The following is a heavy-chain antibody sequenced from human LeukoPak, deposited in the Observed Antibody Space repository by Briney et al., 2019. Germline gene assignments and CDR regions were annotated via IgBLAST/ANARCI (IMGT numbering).Heavy chain of an antibody. Sequence: SQTMSLTCTLSTRSITSGDYYCSWIRHPPGKGLEWIGYTYYTQSTYYNPSPKTPVTISVDTSKHTFSWKRCAVTAPHTAAYYCACVGITARQRERFDPWGQGTLVTVSS. V-gene: IGHV4-30-4*08. CDR3: ACVGITARQRERFDP. D-gene: IGHD1-20*01. J-gene: IGHJ5*02. CDR1: TRSITSGDYY. CDR2: TYYTQST.